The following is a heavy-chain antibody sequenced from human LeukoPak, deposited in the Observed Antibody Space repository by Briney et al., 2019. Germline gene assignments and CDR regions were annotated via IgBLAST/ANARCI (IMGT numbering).Heavy chain of an antibody. CDR2: MNPNSGNT. V-gene: IGHV1-8*02. CDR1: GGTFSSYA. D-gene: IGHD3-10*01. J-gene: IGHJ6*02. Sequence: ASVKVSCKASGGTFSSYAISWVRQATGQGLEWMGWMNPNSGNTGYAQKFQGRVTMTRNTSISTAYMELSSLRSEDTAVYYCARDLTLWFGEFIYGMDVWGQGTTVTVSS. CDR3: ARDLTLWFGEFIYGMDV.